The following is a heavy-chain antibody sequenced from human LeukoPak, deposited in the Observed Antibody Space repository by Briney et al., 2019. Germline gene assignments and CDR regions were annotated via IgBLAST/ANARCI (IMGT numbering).Heavy chain of an antibody. CDR2: INDDGSEK. CDR1: GFPFTSYW. CDR3: ASPSNYYGSGSPSAY. J-gene: IGHJ4*02. Sequence: AGGSLRLSCAASGFPFTSYWMIWVRQAPGKGLEWVANINDDGSEKNYAESVKGRFTISRDNAKNSVSLQMNSLRAEDTAVYYCASPSNYYGSGSPSAYWGQGTLVTVSS. V-gene: IGHV3-7*01. D-gene: IGHD3-10*01.